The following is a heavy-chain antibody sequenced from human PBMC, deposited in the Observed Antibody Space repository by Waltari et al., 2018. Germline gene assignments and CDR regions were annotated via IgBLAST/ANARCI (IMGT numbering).Heavy chain of an antibody. CDR2: IYTSGST. Sequence: QVQLQESGPGLVKPSQTLSLTCTVSGCSISSGSYYWSWIRQPAGKGLEWIGYIYTSGSTNYNPSLKSRVTISVDTSKNQFSLKLSSVTAADTAVYYCARAKQWLPRFDYWGQGTLVTVSS. D-gene: IGHD6-19*01. V-gene: IGHV4-61*09. CDR3: ARAKQWLPRFDY. J-gene: IGHJ4*02. CDR1: GCSISSGSYY.